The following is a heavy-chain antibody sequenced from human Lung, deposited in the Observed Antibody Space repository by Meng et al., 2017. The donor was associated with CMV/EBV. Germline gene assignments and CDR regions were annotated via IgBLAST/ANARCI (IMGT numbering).Heavy chain of an antibody. D-gene: IGHD3-10*01. V-gene: IGHV1-2*02. Sequence: KVSCKTSGYTFTGYYTRWVRQAPGQGLEWMGRINPKSGATDYAQKFQGRVTLTRDTSINTAYMELNRLTSDDTAVYYCARFGEVIDYWGQGTLVTVSS. CDR1: GYTFTGYY. J-gene: IGHJ4*02. CDR3: ARFGEVIDY. CDR2: INPKSGAT.